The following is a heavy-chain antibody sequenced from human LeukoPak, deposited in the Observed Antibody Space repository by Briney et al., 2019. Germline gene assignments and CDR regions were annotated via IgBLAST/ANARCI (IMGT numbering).Heavy chain of an antibody. V-gene: IGHV3-30-3*01. CDR1: GFTFSSYA. J-gene: IGHJ4*02. CDR3: ARESIAAADVSDY. CDR2: ISYDGSNK. Sequence: PGRSLRLSCAASGFTFSSYALHWVRQAPGKGLEWVAVISYDGSNKYYADSVKGRFTISRDNSRNTLYLQMNSLRAEDTAVYYCARESIAAADVSDYWGQGTLVTVSS. D-gene: IGHD6-13*01.